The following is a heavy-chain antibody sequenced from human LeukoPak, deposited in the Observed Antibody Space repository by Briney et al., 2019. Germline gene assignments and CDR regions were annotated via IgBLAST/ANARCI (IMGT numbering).Heavy chain of an antibody. CDR3: ARGRVSSSTWYSTYYYYFYMDV. CDR1: DDSITMYY. J-gene: IGHJ6*03. V-gene: IGHV4-59*01. D-gene: IGHD4-11*01. CDR2: VCHTGST. Sequence: SETLSLTCSVSDDSITMYYWTWIRQPPGKGLEWIGYVCHTGSTNFNPSLNGRVSISRDTSKNLFSLSLRSVTAADTAVYFCARGRVSSSTWYSTYYYYFYMDVWGKGTTVTVSS.